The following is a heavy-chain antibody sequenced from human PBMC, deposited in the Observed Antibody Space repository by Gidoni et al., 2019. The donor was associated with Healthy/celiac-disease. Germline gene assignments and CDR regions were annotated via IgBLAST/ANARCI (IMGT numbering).Heavy chain of an antibody. V-gene: IGHV4-34*01. CDR3: SRVTPGYSSGWYNRGKNWFDP. CDR1: GGSFSGYY. D-gene: IGHD6-19*01. CDR2: INHSGST. Sequence: QVQLQQWGAGLLKPSETLSLTCAVYGGSFSGYYWRWIRQPPGKGLEWIGEINHSGSTNYNPFLKSRVTISVDTSKNQFSLKLSSVTAADTAVYYWSRVTPGYSSGWYNRGKNWFDPWGQGTLVTVSS. J-gene: IGHJ5*02.